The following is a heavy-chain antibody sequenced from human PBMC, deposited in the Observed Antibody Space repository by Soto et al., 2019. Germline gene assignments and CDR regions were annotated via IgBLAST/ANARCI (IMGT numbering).Heavy chain of an antibody. V-gene: IGHV4-34*01. CDR1: GGSFSGYY. CDR2: LNHSGST. D-gene: IGHD2-8*02. CDR3: ARDKITGLFDY. Sequence: PSETLSLTCAVYGGSFSGYYWTWIRQPPGTGLEWIGELNHSGSTNYTPSLKSRVTISVDTSKNQFSLKLTSVTAADTAVYYCARDKITGLFDYWGQGTLVTVSS. J-gene: IGHJ4*02.